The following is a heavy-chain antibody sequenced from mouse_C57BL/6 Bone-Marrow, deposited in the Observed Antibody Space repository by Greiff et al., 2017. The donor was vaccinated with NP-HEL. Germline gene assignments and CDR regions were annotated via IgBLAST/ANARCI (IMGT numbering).Heavy chain of an antibody. CDR3: ARAYGSSYASFAY. J-gene: IGHJ3*01. Sequence: EVKLMESGGGLVKPGGSLKLSCAASGFTFSAYGMHWVRQAPEQGLEWVAYISSGSSTIYYADTVKGRFTISRDNATNTLFLQMTSLRSEDTAMYYCARAYGSSYASFAYWGQGTLVTVSA. CDR1: GFTFSAYG. D-gene: IGHD1-1*01. V-gene: IGHV5-17*01. CDR2: ISSGSSTI.